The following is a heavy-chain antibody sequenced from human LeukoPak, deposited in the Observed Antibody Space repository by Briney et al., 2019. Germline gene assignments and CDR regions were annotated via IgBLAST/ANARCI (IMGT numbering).Heavy chain of an antibody. V-gene: IGHV4-34*01. CDR2: INHSGST. CDR1: GGSFSGYY. D-gene: IGHD3-22*01. J-gene: IGHJ3*02. Sequence: PSETLSLTCAVYGGSFSGYYWSWIRQPPGKGLEWIGEINHSGSTNYNPSLKSRVTISVATSKNQFSLKLSSVTAADPAVYYCARGSYYDSSGYPSDAFDIWGQGTMVTVSS. CDR3: ARGSYYDSSGYPSDAFDI.